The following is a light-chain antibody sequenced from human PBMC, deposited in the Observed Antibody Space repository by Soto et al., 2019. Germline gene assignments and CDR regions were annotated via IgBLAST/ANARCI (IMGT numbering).Light chain of an antibody. CDR3: QQYNSQRT. CDR1: QYISSW. Sequence: DIQMTQSPSTLSASVGDRVTITCRASQYISSWLAWYQQKPGKAPKLQIYKASSLESGVPSRFSGSGSGTEFTLTISSLQPDDFATYYCQQYNSQRTFGQGTKVEIK. V-gene: IGKV1-5*03. J-gene: IGKJ1*01. CDR2: KAS.